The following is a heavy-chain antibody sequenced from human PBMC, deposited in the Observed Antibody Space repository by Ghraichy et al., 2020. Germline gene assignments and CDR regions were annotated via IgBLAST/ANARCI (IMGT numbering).Heavy chain of an antibody. V-gene: IGHV3-9*01. CDR2: ISWNGDNL. J-gene: IGHJ4*02. CDR3: VKSQYYDFLRGPMGSFDH. Sequence: LSLTCVASGFTFGDYAMYWVRQVPGKGLEWVSGISWNGDNLDYADSVKGRFTIARDNAKDSLYLQMTSLRPDDTALYYCVKSQYYDFLRGPMGSFDHWGQGTLVTVPS. D-gene: IGHD3-3*01. CDR1: GFTFGDYA.